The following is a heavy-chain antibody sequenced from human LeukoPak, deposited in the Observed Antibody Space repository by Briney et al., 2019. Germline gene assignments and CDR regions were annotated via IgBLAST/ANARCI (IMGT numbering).Heavy chain of an antibody. Sequence: SVKVSCKASGYTFTRYYMHWVRQAPGQGLEWMGGIIPFLGTTNYAQKFQGRVTITADEPTRTAYMELTYLRSDDTAVYYCTIIPNVILFTHYFEYWGQGTLVTVSS. V-gene: IGHV1-69*13. CDR1: GYTFTRYY. CDR2: IIPFLGTT. D-gene: IGHD2-21*01. CDR3: TIIPNVILFTHYFEY. J-gene: IGHJ4*02.